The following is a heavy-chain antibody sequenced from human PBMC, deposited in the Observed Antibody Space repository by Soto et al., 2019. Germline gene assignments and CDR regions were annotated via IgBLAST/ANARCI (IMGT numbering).Heavy chain of an antibody. J-gene: IGHJ6*02. D-gene: IGHD2-15*01. Sequence: EVQLVESGGGLVQPGGSLRLSCAASGFTCSSYWMSWVRQAPGKELEWVANIKQDGSEKYYVDSVKGRFTISRDNAKNSLYLQMNSLRAEDTAVYYCARVQSGTNSGYCSGGSCYPYYYYGMDVWGQGTTVTVSS. CDR1: GFTCSSYW. CDR2: IKQDGSEK. CDR3: ARVQSGTNSGYCSGGSCYPYYYYGMDV. V-gene: IGHV3-7*01.